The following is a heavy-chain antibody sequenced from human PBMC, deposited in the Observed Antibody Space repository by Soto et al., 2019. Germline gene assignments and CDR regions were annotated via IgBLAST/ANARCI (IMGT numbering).Heavy chain of an antibody. V-gene: IGHV3-43D*04. CDR1: VFDFEDYA. J-gene: IGHJ4*02. CDR3: AKSLYYYDSSPLDH. Sequence: WWSLRLSCSAAVFDFEDYAMHWLRQVPGKGLEWVSLTNSDGTDSYYMDSVKGRFTISRDNAKSTLYLQMDRLRPEDTALYFCAKSLYYYDSSPLDHWGQGTLVTVSS. D-gene: IGHD3-22*01. CDR2: TNSDGTDS.